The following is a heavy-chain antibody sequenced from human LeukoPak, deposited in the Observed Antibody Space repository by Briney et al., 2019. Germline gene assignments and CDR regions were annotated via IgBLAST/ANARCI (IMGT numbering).Heavy chain of an antibody. CDR1: GGSFSGYY. CDR2: INRSGST. Sequence: SETLSLTCAVYGGSFSGYYWSWIRQPPGKGLEWIGEINRSGSTNYNPSLKSRVTISVDTSKNQFSLKLSSVTAADTAVYYCAREGLGSSGVGNWGQGTLVTVSS. D-gene: IGHD3-16*01. CDR3: AREGLGSSGVGN. V-gene: IGHV4-34*01. J-gene: IGHJ4*02.